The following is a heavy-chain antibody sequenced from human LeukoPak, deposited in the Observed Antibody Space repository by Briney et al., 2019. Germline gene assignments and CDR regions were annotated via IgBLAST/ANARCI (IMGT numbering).Heavy chain of an antibody. D-gene: IGHD3-10*01. CDR3: ARDWGVRGVIPNWFDP. CDR1: GGTFSSYA. J-gene: IGHJ5*02. V-gene: IGHV1-2*02. CDR2: INPNSGGT. Sequence: ASVKVSCKASGGTFSSYAISWVRQAPGQGLEWMGWINPNSGGTNYAQKFQGRVTMTRDTSISTAYMELSRLRSDDTAVYYCARDWGVRGVIPNWFDPWGQGTLVTVSS.